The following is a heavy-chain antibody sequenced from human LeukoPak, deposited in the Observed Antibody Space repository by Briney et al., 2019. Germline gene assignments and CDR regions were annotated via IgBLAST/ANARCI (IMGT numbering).Heavy chain of an antibody. CDR3: VRDMDV. V-gene: IGHV3-7*05. CDR1: GFTFSSYW. J-gene: IGHJ6*02. Sequence: PGGSLRPSCVTSGFTFSSYWMTWVRQAPGKGLEWVANINQDGHEKNYVDSVKGRFTMSRDNPKNSVYLQMNSLRAEDTAVYFCVRDMDVWAQGTTVTVSS. CDR2: INQDGHEK.